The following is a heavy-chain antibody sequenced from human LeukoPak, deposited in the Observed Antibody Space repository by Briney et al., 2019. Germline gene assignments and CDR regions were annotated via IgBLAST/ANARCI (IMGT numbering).Heavy chain of an antibody. D-gene: IGHD4-23*01. CDR2: ISNSGDTT. Sequence: ETLSLTCTVPGGSISSSYWSWVRQAPGKGLEWVSAISNSGDTTYYADSVKGRFTISRDNSKNTLYLQMNSLRAEDTAVYYCAKAAPSTVVTGGYFDYWGQGTLVTVSS. V-gene: IGHV3-23*01. J-gene: IGHJ4*02. CDR1: GGSISSSY. CDR3: AKAAPSTVVTGGYFDY.